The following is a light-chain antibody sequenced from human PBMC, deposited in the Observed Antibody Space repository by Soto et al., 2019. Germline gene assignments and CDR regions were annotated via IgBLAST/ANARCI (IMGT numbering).Light chain of an antibody. CDR2: GAS. Sequence: DIQMTQSPSSLSASVGDRVTLTCRASQSISSFLNWYQQKPGKAPKVLIYGASSLQTGVPSRFSGSGSGTDVTITISSLQAEDSATYYCQQSHSAWTFGQGTKVEI. V-gene: IGKV1-39*01. CDR1: QSISSF. CDR3: QQSHSAWT. J-gene: IGKJ1*01.